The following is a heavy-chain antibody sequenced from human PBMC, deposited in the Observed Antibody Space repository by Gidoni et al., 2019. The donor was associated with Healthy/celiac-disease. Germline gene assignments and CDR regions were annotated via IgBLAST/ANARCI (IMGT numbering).Heavy chain of an antibody. Sequence: QVQLQESGPGLVTPSETLSLTCTVSGASLSRYYWSWIRQPPGKGLEWIGYIYYSGSTNYNPSLKSRVTISVDTSKNQFALKLSAVTAADTAVYYCARVAYGGNSEFLGFDYWGQGTLVTVSS. CDR2: IYYSGST. D-gene: IGHD4-17*01. CDR3: ARVAYGGNSEFLGFDY. J-gene: IGHJ4*02. V-gene: IGHV4-59*01. CDR1: GASLSRYY.